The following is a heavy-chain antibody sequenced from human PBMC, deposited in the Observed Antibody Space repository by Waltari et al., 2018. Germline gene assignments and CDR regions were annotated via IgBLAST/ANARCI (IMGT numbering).Heavy chain of an antibody. CDR3: ARDLYSSGPREADS. J-gene: IGHJ4*02. V-gene: IGHV3-30*04. CDR2: ISYEGSNK. D-gene: IGHD3-22*01. CDR1: GFTFVYHA. Sequence: QVHLVESGGGVVQPGRPLRLSGVVSGFTFVYHALHCVGQAPGKGLEWVAIISYEGSNKYYADSVRGRFTISRDNSKNMLYLEMNSLRAEDTAVYYCARDLYSSGPREADSWGQGTLVAVSS.